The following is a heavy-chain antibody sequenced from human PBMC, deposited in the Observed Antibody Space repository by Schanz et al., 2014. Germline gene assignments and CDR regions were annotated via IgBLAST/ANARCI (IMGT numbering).Heavy chain of an antibody. CDR2: LSGSGGST. CDR1: GFAFSTYA. CDR3: AKQIHYDILTVTRN. J-gene: IGHJ4*02. D-gene: IGHD3-9*01. Sequence: QLVGSGGGLIQPGGSLRLSCTASGFAFSTYAMSWVRQAPGKGLEWVSALSGSGGSTYYADSVKGRFTISRDNSKNTLYLQMNSLRAEDTAVYYCAKQIHYDILTVTRNWGQGTLVTVSS. V-gene: IGHV3-23*04.